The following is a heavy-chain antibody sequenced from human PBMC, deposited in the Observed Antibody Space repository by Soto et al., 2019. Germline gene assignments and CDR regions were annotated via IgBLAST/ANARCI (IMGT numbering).Heavy chain of an antibody. D-gene: IGHD3-9*01. CDR3: ASLPYYDILTGQDY. CDR2: ISYDGSNK. CDR1: GFTFSSYA. V-gene: IGHV3-30-3*01. Sequence: QVQLVESGGGVVQPGRSLRLSCAASGFTFSSYAMHWVRQAPGKGLEWVAAISYDGSNKHYADSVKGRFTISRDNSKNTLYLQMNSLRAEDTAVYYCASLPYYDILTGQDYWGQGTLVTVSS. J-gene: IGHJ4*02.